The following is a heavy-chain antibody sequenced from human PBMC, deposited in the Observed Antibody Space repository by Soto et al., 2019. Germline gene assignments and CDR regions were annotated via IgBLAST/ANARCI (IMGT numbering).Heavy chain of an antibody. Sequence: ESGGGVVQPGRSLRLSCAASGLTFSSYGMHWVRQAPGKGLEWVAVISYDGSNKNYADSVKGRFTISRDNSKNTVYLQMNSLRAEDTAVYYCAKDTYYHDSSGYYIFDYWGQGTLVTVSS. CDR1: GLTFSSYG. CDR2: ISYDGSNK. D-gene: IGHD3-22*01. J-gene: IGHJ4*02. CDR3: AKDTYYHDSSGYYIFDY. V-gene: IGHV3-30*18.